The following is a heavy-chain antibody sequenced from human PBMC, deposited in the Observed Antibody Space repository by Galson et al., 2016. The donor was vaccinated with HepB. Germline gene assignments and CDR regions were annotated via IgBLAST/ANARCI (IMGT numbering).Heavy chain of an antibody. D-gene: IGHD3-9*01. V-gene: IGHV4-39*07. Sequence: SETLSLTCVVSGDSMITSTYYWGWFRQPPGKGLEWVGCVYYSGSTFYEPSLKSRLTMSVDTARSQFSLTLNSVTAADTAVYYCARVDGTGYYGLDYWGQGALIIVSS. CDR2: VYYSGST. J-gene: IGHJ4*02. CDR1: GDSMITSTYY. CDR3: ARVDGTGYYGLDY.